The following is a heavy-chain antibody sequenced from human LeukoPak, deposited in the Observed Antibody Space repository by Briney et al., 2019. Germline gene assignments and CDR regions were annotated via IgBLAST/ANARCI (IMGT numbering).Heavy chain of an antibody. CDR2: IYYSGST. J-gene: IGHJ4*02. Sequence: SETLSLTCTVSGGSISSEYWSWIRQPPGKGLEWIGYIYYSGSTNYNPSLKSRVTISVDTSKNQFSLKLSSVTAADTAVYYCARLDTAMAIDYWAQETLVTVSS. V-gene: IGHV4-59*08. CDR1: GGSISSEY. CDR3: ARLDTAMAIDY. D-gene: IGHD5-18*01.